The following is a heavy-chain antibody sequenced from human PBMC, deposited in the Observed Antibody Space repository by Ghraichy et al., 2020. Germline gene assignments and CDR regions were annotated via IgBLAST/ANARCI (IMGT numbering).Heavy chain of an antibody. Sequence: GGSLRLSCAASGFTFSSYSMNWVRQAPGKGLEWVSYISSSSSTIYYADSVKGRFTLSRDNAKNSLYLQMNSLRDEDTAVYYCARVWEDIVVVPALYYGMDVWGQGTTVTVSS. V-gene: IGHV3-48*02. CDR2: ISSSSSTI. D-gene: IGHD2-2*01. CDR3: ARVWEDIVVVPALYYGMDV. CDR1: GFTFSSYS. J-gene: IGHJ6*02.